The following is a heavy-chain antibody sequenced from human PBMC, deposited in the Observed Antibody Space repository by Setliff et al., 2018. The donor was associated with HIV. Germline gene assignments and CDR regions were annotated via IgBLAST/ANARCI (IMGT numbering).Heavy chain of an antibody. CDR1: GGSFSGYY. V-gene: IGHV4-34*01. CDR2: INHSGST. J-gene: IGHJ4*02. D-gene: IGHD2-15*01. Sequence: SETLSLTCAVYGGSFSGYYWSWIRQPPGKGLEWIGEINHSGSTNYNPSLKSRVTISVDTSKNQFSLTLSSVTAVDTAVYYCARFCRGGSCPDYWGQGTLVTVSS. CDR3: ARFCRGGSCPDY.